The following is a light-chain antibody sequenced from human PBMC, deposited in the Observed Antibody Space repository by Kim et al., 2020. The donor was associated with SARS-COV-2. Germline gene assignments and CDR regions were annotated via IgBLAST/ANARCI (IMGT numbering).Light chain of an antibody. CDR1: SSNIGSNT. Sequence: ELTQPPSASGTPGHRITISCSGSSSNIGSNTVNWFQQVPGAAPKLLIFDDNERPSGVPDRFSGAKSGTSASLAISGLQSDDESDYFCSAWDDTLSAWV. CDR3: SAWDDTLSAWV. J-gene: IGLJ3*02. V-gene: IGLV1-44*01. CDR2: DDN.